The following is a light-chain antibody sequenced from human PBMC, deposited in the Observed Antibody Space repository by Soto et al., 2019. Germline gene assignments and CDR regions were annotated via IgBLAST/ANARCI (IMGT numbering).Light chain of an antibody. CDR3: SSYAGINNLGV. CDR1: HIDVGGNRF. CDR2: EVN. J-gene: IGLJ1*01. V-gene: IGLV2-8*01. Sequence: QSALTQPPSASGSPGQSVTISSTGTHIDVGGNRFVSWYQQHPGKPPKPMIFEVNKRPSGVPDRFSGSKSGNTASLTVSGLQAEDEADYYCSSYAGINNLGVFGTGTKLTVL.